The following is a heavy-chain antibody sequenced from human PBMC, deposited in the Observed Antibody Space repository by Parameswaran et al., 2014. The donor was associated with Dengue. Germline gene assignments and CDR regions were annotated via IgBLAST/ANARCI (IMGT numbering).Heavy chain of an antibody. D-gene: IGHD1-26*01. V-gene: IGHV3-30*14. CDR3: ARVTGIVGAYYFDY. J-gene: IGHJ4*02. Sequence: AMPGVRQAPGKGLEWVAVTSYDGSNKYCADSVKGRFTISRDNSKNTLYLQMNSLRAEDTAVYYCARVTGIVGAYYFDYWGQGTLVTVSS. CDR1: A. CDR2: TSYDGSNK.